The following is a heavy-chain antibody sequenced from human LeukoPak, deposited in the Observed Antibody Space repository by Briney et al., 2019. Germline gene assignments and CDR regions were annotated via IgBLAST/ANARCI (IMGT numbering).Heavy chain of an antibody. D-gene: IGHD6-13*01. CDR1: GGSISNDN. J-gene: IGHJ4*02. CDR3: ARHFSGAAAPLPFDY. Sequence: SETLSLTCTVSGGSISNDNWCWIRQPPGRGLGWVGYIYSIGHANYNPSLKNRDTISVDTSKNQFSQNLTSVTAADTAVYYCARHFSGAAAPLPFDYWGQGNLVTVSP. V-gene: IGHV4-59*08. CDR2: IYSIGHA.